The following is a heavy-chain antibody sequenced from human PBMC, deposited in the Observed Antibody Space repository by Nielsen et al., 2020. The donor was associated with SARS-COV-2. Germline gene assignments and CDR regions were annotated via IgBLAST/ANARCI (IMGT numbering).Heavy chain of an antibody. Sequence: GESLKISCAASGFTFSSYAMHWVRQAPGKGLEWVAVISYDGSNKYYADSVKGRFTISRDNSKNTLYLQMNSLRAEDTAVYYCAPSMIVQGGYWGQGTLVTVSS. CDR2: ISYDGSNK. J-gene: IGHJ4*02. CDR1: GFTFSSYA. V-gene: IGHV3-30-3*01. D-gene: IGHD3-22*01. CDR3: APSMIVQGGY.